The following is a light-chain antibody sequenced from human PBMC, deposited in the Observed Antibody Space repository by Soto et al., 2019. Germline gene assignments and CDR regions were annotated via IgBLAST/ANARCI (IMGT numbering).Light chain of an antibody. CDR1: SSNIGFNA. J-gene: IGLJ3*02. V-gene: IGLV1-47*02. CDR3: AAWDDSLSGVV. CDR2: GNS. Sequence: QLVLTQPPSASGTPGQRVTLSCSGSSSNIGFNAVNWYQQLPGTAPKLVMHGNSQRPSGVPDRISGSKSGTSASLAISGLRTEDEAQYYCAAWDDSLSGVVFGGGTKLTVL.